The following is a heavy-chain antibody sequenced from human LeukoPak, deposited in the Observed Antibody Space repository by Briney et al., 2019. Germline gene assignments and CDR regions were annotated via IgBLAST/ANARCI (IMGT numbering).Heavy chain of an antibody. V-gene: IGHV1-2*06. CDR1: GYTFTGYY. D-gene: IGHD2-2*01. J-gene: IGHJ4*02. Sequence: GASVKVSCKASGYTFTGYYMHWVRQAPGQGLEWMGRINPNSGGTNYAQKLQGRVTMTTDTSTSTAYMELRSLRSDDTAVYYCAREAGGVPATADYWGQGTLVTVSS. CDR3: AREAGGVPATADY. CDR2: INPNSGGT.